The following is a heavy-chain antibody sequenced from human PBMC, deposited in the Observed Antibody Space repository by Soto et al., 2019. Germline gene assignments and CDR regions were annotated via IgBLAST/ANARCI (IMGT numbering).Heavy chain of an antibody. CDR3: ARGYIYDSSGYNTGDDAFDI. Sequence: GGSLRLSCAASGFTFSDYYMSWIRQAPGKGLEWVSYISSSGSTIYYADSVKGRFTISRDNAKNSLYLQMNSLRAEDTAVYYCARGYIYDSSGYNTGDDAFDIWGQGTMVTVSS. J-gene: IGHJ3*02. V-gene: IGHV3-11*01. CDR2: ISSSGSTI. D-gene: IGHD3-22*01. CDR1: GFTFSDYY.